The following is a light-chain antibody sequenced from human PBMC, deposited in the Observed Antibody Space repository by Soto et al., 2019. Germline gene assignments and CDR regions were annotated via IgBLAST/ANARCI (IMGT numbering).Light chain of an antibody. CDR2: TNT. Sequence: QSALTQPPSASGTPGQRVTISCSGSSSNVGGNPVNWYQHVPTTAPKLLIYTNTQRPSGVPDRFSGSKSGTSASLAISGLQSEDEADYYCASWDDSLNGPVFGTGTKLTV. CDR1: SSNVGGNP. CDR3: ASWDDSLNGPV. V-gene: IGLV1-44*01. J-gene: IGLJ1*01.